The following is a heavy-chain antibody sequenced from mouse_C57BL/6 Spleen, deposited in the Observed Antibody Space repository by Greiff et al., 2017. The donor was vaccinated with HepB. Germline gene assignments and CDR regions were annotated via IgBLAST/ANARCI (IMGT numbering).Heavy chain of an antibody. CDR3: ARSYYATRWSFDY. J-gene: IGHJ4*01. CDR1: GYTFTSYW. CDR2: IDPNDGDT. V-gene: IGHV1-72*01. D-gene: IGHD1-1*02. Sequence: QVQLQQPGAELVMPGASVKLSCKASGYTFTSYWMHWVKQRPGRGLEWIGRIDPNDGDTKYNEKFKSKSTLTVDKSSSTAYMQLSSLTSEDSAVYYCARSYYATRWSFDYWGKGTSVTVSS.